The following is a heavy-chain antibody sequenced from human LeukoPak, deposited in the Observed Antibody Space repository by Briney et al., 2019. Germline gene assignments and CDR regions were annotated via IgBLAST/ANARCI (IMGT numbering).Heavy chain of an antibody. V-gene: IGHV4-34*01. CDR3: ARRPRVAAAGTGGTNWFDP. Sequence: SETLSLTCAVYGGSFSGYCWSWIRQPPGKGLEWIGEINHSGSTNYNPSLKSRVTISVDTSKNQFSLKLSSVTAADTAVYYCARRPRVAAAGTGGTNWFDPWGQGTLVTVSS. CDR2: INHSGST. CDR1: GGSFSGYC. J-gene: IGHJ5*02. D-gene: IGHD6-13*01.